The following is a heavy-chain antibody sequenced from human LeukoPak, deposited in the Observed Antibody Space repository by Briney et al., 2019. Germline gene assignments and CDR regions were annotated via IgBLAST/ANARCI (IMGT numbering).Heavy chain of an antibody. CDR3: ARTEGYYDSSGYYGPRYYYYMDV. D-gene: IGHD3-22*01. CDR2: IYYSGST. Sequence: SETLSLTCTVSGGSISSYYWSWLRQPPGKGLEWIGYIYYSGSTNYNPSLKSRVTISVDTSKSQFSLKLSSVTAADTAVYYCARTEGYYDSSGYYGPRYYYYMDVWGKGTTVTVSS. V-gene: IGHV4-59*01. J-gene: IGHJ6*03. CDR1: GGSISSYY.